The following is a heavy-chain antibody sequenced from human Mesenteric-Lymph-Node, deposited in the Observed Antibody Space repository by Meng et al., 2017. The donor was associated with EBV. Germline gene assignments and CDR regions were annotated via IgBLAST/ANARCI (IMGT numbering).Heavy chain of an antibody. CDR1: GYTFTTYE. J-gene: IGHJ4*02. Sequence: VQLVQSGAGVKKPGASVKVSCKASGYTFTTYEINWVRPATGQGLEWMGWMNPNIGNTGYAQKFQGRVSMTRDTSISTAYMELSSLKSEDTAVYYCARGVEGSGRDWYYWGQGTLVTVSS. V-gene: IGHV1-8*01. CDR3: ARGVEGSGRDWYY. CDR2: MNPNIGNT. D-gene: IGHD3-10*01.